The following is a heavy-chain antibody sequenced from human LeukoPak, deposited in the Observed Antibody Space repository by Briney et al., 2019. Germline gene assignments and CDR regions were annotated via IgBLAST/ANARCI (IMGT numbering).Heavy chain of an antibody. CDR2: ISSSSSYI. J-gene: IGHJ4*02. CDR1: GFTFSSYS. CDR3: ARGRGATQCFDY. D-gene: IGHD2-15*01. V-gene: IGHV3-21*01. Sequence: GGSLRLSCAASGFTFSSYSMTWVRQAPGKGLEWVSSISSSSSYIYYADSVKGRFTISRDNAKNSLYLQMNSLRAEDTAVYYCARGRGATQCFDYWGQGTLVTVSS.